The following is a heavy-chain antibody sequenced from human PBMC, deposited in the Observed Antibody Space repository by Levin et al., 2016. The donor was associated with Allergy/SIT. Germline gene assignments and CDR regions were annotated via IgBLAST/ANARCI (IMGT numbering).Heavy chain of an antibody. CDR2: ISGSGGST. CDR1: GFTFTSYA. V-gene: IGHV3-23*01. D-gene: IGHD3-22*01. CDR3: ARDSDSSGSYFDY. J-gene: IGHJ4*02. Sequence: GESLKISCAASGFTFTSYAMSWVRQAPGKGLEWVSAISGSGGSTYYADSVKGRFTISRDNSKNTLYLQMNSLRAEDTAVYYCARDSDSSGSYFDYWGQGTLVTVSS.